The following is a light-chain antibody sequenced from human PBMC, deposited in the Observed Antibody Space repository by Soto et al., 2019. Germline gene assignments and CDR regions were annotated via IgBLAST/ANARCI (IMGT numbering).Light chain of an antibody. Sequence: PGGRGTLSCRASQGVSRGYLAWYQHKAGQAPRLLIYGVSSRATGVSHRFSGSGSGTDFTLTISGLEPEDVAVYYCQQYGDSLPITFGQGTRLEIK. CDR1: QGVSRGY. CDR2: GVS. CDR3: QQYGDSLPIT. J-gene: IGKJ5*01. V-gene: IGKV3-20*01.